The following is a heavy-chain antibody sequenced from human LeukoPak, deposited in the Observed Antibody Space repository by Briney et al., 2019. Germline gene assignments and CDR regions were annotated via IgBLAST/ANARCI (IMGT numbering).Heavy chain of an antibody. J-gene: IGHJ4*02. D-gene: IGHD3-10*01. Sequence: GGSLRLSCAASGFTFSSYSMNWVRQAPGKGLEWVSSISSSSSYIYYADSVKGRFTISRDNAKNSLYLQMNSLRAEDTAVYYCARHLPYNYYGSGSYYTAIDYWGQGTLVTVSS. CDR2: ISSSSSYI. V-gene: IGHV3-21*01. CDR1: GFTFSSYS. CDR3: ARHLPYNYYGSGSYYTAIDY.